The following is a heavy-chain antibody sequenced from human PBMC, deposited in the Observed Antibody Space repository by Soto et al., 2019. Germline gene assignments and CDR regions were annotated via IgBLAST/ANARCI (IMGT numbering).Heavy chain of an antibody. D-gene: IGHD3-22*01. CDR1: GFSLSTSGVG. CDR3: AHTFTDYYDSSGYGGGGAFDI. J-gene: IGHJ3*02. V-gene: IGHV2-5*02. CDR2: IYWDDDK. Sequence: QITLKESGPTLVKPTQTLTLTCTFSGFSLSTSGVGVGWIRQPPGKALEWLALIYWDDDKRYSPSLKSRLTITKDTSKNQVVLTMTNMDPVDTATYYCAHTFTDYYDSSGYGGGGAFDIWGQGTMVTVSS.